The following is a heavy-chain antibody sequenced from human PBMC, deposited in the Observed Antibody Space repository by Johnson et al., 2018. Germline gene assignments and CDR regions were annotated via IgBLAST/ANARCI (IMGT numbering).Heavy chain of an antibody. Sequence: VQLVQSGGGLVQPGGSLRLSCAASGFTFSSYAMNWVRQAPGKGLEWVSVISGSGGSTYYAASVKGRFTISRDNSKNTLYLQMNSLRDEDTALYYCAKAYSSGWYTPDAFNIWGQGTMVTVSS. J-gene: IGHJ3*02. CDR3: AKAYSSGWYTPDAFNI. V-gene: IGHV3-23*04. CDR1: GFTFSSYA. D-gene: IGHD6-19*01. CDR2: ISGSGGST.